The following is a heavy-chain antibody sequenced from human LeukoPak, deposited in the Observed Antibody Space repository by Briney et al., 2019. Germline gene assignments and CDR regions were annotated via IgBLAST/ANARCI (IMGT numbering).Heavy chain of an antibody. CDR2: INSDGSST. D-gene: IGHD1-7*01. CDR1: GFTFSSYW. V-gene: IGHV3-74*01. J-gene: IGHJ6*02. Sequence: PGGSLRLSYAASGFTFSSYWMHWVRQAPGKGLVWVSRINSDGSSTSYADSVKGRFTISRDNAKNALYLQMNSLRAEDTAVYYCARGITGTTPGLLYYGMDVWGQGTTVTVSS. CDR3: ARGITGTTPGLLYYGMDV.